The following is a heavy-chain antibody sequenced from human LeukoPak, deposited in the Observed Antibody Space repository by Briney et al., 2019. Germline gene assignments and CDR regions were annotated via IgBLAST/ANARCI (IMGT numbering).Heavy chain of an antibody. D-gene: IGHD2-2*01. CDR3: ARDSLIVVVPAFDY. CDR2: ISYDGSNK. J-gene: IGHJ4*02. CDR1: GFTFSSYA. V-gene: IGHV3-30*04. Sequence: AASGFTFSSYAMHWVRQAPGKGLEWVAVISYDGSNKYYADSVKGRFTISRDNSKNTLYLQMNSLRAEDTAVYYCARDSLIVVVPAFDYWGQGTLVTVSS.